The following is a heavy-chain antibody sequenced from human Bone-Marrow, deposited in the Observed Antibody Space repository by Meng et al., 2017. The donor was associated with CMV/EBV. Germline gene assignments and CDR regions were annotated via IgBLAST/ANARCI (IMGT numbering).Heavy chain of an antibody. D-gene: IGHD6-19*01. Sequence: ASVKVSCKASGYTFTSYYMHWVRQVPGQGLEWMGIINPSGGSTSYAQKFQGRVTMTRDTSTSTVYMELSSLRSGDTAVYYCARDELRGAVAGSSNTISWYYYYGMDVWGQGTTVTVSS. CDR3: ARDELRGAVAGSSNTISWYYYYGMDV. J-gene: IGHJ6*02. CDR1: GYTFTSYY. CDR2: INPSGGST. V-gene: IGHV1-46*01.